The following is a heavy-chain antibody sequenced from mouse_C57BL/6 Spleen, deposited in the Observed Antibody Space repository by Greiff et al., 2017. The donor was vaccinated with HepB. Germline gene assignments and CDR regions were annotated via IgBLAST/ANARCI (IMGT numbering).Heavy chain of an antibody. Sequence: QVQLQQPGAELVMPGASVKLSCKASGYTFTSYWMHWVKQRPGQGLEWIGEIDPSDSYTNYNQKFNGKSTLTVDKSSSTAYMQLSSLTSEDSAVYYCARSYDYDERYFDYWGQGTTLTVSS. CDR3: ARSYDYDERYFDY. V-gene: IGHV1-69*01. CDR1: GYTFTSYW. D-gene: IGHD2-4*01. CDR2: IDPSDSYT. J-gene: IGHJ2*01.